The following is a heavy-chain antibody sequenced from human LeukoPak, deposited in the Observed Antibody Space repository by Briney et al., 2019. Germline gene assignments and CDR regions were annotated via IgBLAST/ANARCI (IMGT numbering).Heavy chain of an antibody. V-gene: IGHV3-30*02. J-gene: IGHJ4*02. CDR1: GFTFSSYG. CDR3: AKEFNTRVDY. Sequence: PGGSLRLSCAASGFTFSSYGMHWVRQAPGKGLEWVSFIRYDGSNKYYADSVKGRFTISRDNSKNTLYLQMNSLRAEDTAVYYCAKEFNTRVDYWGQGTLVTVSS. CDR2: IRYDGSNK.